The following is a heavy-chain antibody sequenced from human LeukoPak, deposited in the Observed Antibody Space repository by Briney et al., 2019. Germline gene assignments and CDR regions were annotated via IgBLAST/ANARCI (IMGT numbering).Heavy chain of an antibody. J-gene: IGHJ6*03. CDR3: AKNGDRGAYCSGGTCYPYYYYYMDV. V-gene: IGHV3-23*01. CDR1: GFTFRRYG. Sequence: PGGSLRLSCAASGFTFRRYGMSWVRQAPGKGLEWVSAISGSGGGSTYYADSVKGRFTISRDNSRNTLYLQMNSLRAEDTAIYYCAKNGDRGAYCSGGTCYPYYYYYMDVWGKGTTVTISS. CDR2: ISGSGGGST. D-gene: IGHD2-15*01.